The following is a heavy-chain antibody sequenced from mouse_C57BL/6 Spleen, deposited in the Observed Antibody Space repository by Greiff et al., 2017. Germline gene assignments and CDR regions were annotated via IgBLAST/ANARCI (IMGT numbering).Heavy chain of an antibody. CDR1: GYTFTSYW. Sequence: QVQLQQPGAELVKPGASVKLSCKASGYTFTSYWMQWVKQRPGQGLEWIGEIDPSDSYTNYNQKFKGKATLTVDTSSSTAYMQLSSLTSEDSAVYYCARRDGYYYFDYWGQGTTLTVSS. V-gene: IGHV1-50*01. CDR2: IDPSDSYT. CDR3: ARRDGYYYFDY. J-gene: IGHJ2*01. D-gene: IGHD2-3*01.